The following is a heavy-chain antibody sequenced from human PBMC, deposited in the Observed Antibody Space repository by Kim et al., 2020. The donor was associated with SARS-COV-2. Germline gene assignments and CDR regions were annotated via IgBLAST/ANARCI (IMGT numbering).Heavy chain of an antibody. D-gene: IGHD3-10*01. CDR3: AALDSVQVPGGI. J-gene: IGHJ4*02. V-gene: IGHV3-7*01. Sequence: YVDSVKGRFNMSKDNAKNSLYRQMSSMRAEDTAIYYCAALDSVQVPGGIWGQGTLVTVSS.